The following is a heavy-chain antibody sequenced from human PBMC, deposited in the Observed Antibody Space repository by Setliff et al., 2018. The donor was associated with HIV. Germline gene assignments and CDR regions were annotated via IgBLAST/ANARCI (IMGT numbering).Heavy chain of an antibody. J-gene: IGHJ5*02. CDR1: GGTFSSYA. D-gene: IGHD3-22*01. CDR3: ARSDYYDSSGYSWFDP. V-gene: IGHV1-69*13. CDR2: IIPIFGTA. Sequence: SVKVSCKASGGTFSSYAISWVRQAPGQGLEWMGGIIPIFGTANYAKKFQGRVTITADESTSTAYMELSSLRSEDTAVYYCARSDYYDSSGYSWFDPWGQGTLVTVSS.